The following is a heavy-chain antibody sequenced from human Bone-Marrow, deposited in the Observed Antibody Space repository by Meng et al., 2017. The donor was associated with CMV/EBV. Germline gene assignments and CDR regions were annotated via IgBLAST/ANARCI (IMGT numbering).Heavy chain of an antibody. J-gene: IGHJ4*02. CDR1: GGSISSGDYY. D-gene: IGHD3-22*01. V-gene: IGHV4-30-4*08. CDR3: ARNIFDSSGYGGDYFDY. Sequence: SETLSLTCTVSGGSISSGDYYWSWIRQPPGKGLEWIGYIYYSGSTYYNPSLKSRVTISVDTSKNQFSLKLSSVTAADTAVYYCARNIFDSSGYGGDYFDYWGQGTLVTVSS. CDR2: IYYSGST.